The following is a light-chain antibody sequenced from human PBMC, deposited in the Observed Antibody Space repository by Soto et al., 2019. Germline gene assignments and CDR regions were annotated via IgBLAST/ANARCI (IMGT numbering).Light chain of an antibody. CDR3: SSYAASNNVGV. CDR1: SSDVGGYNY. J-gene: IGLJ2*01. V-gene: IGLV2-8*01. CDR2: EVS. Sequence: QSALTQPPSASGSPGQSGTISCIGTSSDVGGYNYVSWYQQHPGKAPKLMIYEVSKRPSGVPDRFSGSKSGNTASLTVSGLQAEDEADYYCSSYAASNNVGVFGGGTKLTVL.